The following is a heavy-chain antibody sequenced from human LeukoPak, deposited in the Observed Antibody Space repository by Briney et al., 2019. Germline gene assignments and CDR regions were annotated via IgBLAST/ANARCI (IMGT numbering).Heavy chain of an antibody. CDR2: INHSGST. D-gene: IGHD3-3*01. J-gene: IGHJ5*02. Sequence: SETLSLTCAVYGGSFSGYYWSWIRQPPGKGLEWIGEINHSGSTNYNPSLKSRVTISVDTSKNQFSLKLSSVTAADTAVFYCARTYDFWSGPNWFDPWGQGTLVTVSS. CDR1: GGSFSGYY. CDR3: ARTYDFWSGPNWFDP. V-gene: IGHV4-34*01.